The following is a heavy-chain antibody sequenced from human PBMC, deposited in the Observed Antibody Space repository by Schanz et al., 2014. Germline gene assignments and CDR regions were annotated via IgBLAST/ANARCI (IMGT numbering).Heavy chain of an antibody. J-gene: IGHJ4*02. CDR2: IGGSGSFP. CDR3: ARVITSLDY. CDR1: GFKFSDYF. V-gene: IGHV3-11*06. Sequence: VQLLESGGGLVQPGGSLRLSCVASGFKFSDYFMTWVRQAPGKGLEWLSSIGGSGSFPTYADSVKGRFTISRDNAKTSLYLQMNSLRAEDTAVYYCARVITSLDYWGQGTLVTVSS. D-gene: IGHD3-3*01.